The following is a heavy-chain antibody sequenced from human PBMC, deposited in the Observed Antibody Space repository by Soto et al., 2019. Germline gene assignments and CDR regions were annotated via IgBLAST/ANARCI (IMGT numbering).Heavy chain of an antibody. V-gene: IGHV3-74*01. CDR2: INPDGSST. Sequence: EVQLVESGGGLVQPGGSLRLSCAASGFTFSSYWMHCVRQAPGKGLVWVSRINPDGSSTSYADSVKGRFTISRDNAKNTLYLQMNSLRAEDTAVYHCARVSVSSSQFDYWGQGTLVTVSS. CDR1: GFTFSSYW. J-gene: IGHJ4*02. D-gene: IGHD6-6*01. CDR3: ARVSVSSSQFDY.